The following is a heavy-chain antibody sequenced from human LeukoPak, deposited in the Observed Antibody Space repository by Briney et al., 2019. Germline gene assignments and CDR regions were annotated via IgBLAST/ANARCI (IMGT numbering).Heavy chain of an antibody. Sequence: ASVKVSCKASGYTFTGYYMHWVRQAPGQGLEWMGRINPNSGGTNYAQKFQGRDTMTRDTSISTAYMELSRLRSDDTAVYYCARPIGYYDSSGYYSRESYYYYMDVWGKGTTVTVSS. V-gene: IGHV1-2*06. D-gene: IGHD3-22*01. CDR1: GYTFTGYY. J-gene: IGHJ6*03. CDR2: INPNSGGT. CDR3: ARPIGYYDSSGYYSRESYYYYMDV.